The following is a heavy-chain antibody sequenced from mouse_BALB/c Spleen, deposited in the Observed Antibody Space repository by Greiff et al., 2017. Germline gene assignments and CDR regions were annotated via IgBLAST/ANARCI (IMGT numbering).Heavy chain of an antibody. Sequence: QSGPGLVKPSQSLSLTCTVTGYSITSDYAWNWIRQFPGNKLEWMGYISYSGSTSYNPSLKSRISITRDTSKNQFFLQLNSVTTEDTATYYCARDYRYDGRVFDYWGQGTTLTVSS. D-gene: IGHD2-14*01. CDR1: GYSITSDYA. J-gene: IGHJ2*01. V-gene: IGHV3-2*02. CDR3: ARDYRYDGRVFDY. CDR2: ISYSGST.